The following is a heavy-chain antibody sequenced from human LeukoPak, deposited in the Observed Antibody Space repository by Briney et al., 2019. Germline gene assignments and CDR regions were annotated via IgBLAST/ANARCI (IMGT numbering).Heavy chain of an antibody. V-gene: IGHV4-34*01. Sequence: SETLSLTCAVYGGSFSGYYWSWIRQPPGKGLEWIGEINHSGSTKYNPSLKSRVTISVDTSKNQFSLKLSSVTAADTAVYYCASCARESSSRYRRYYYYYMDVWGKGTTVTVSS. J-gene: IGHJ6*03. CDR2: INHSGST. CDR3: ASCARESSSRYRRYYYYYMDV. D-gene: IGHD6-13*01. CDR1: GGSFSGYY.